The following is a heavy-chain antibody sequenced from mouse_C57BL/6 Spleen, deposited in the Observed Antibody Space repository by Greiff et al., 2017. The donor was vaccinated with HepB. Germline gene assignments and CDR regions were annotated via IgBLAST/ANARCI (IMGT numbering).Heavy chain of an antibody. V-gene: IGHV1-50*01. CDR1: GYTFTSYW. J-gene: IGHJ4*01. CDR2: IDPSDSYT. CDR3: ARRSYGDYYAMDY. D-gene: IGHD1-1*01. Sequence: VQLQQSGAELVKPGASVKLSCKASGYTFTSYWMQWVKQRPGQGLEWIGEIDPSDSYTNYKQKFKGKATLTVDTSSSTAYMQLSSLTSEDSAVYYCARRSYGDYYAMDYWGQGTSVTVSS.